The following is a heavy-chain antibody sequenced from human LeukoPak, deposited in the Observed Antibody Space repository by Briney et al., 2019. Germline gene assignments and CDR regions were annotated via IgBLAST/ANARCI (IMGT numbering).Heavy chain of an antibody. Sequence: GASVKVSCKASGYTFTSYDINWVRQATGQGLEWMGWMNPNSGNTGYAQKFQGRVTMTRNTSISTAYMELSSLRSEDTAVYYCARATILAPMIVVVYYYYGMDVWGQGTTVTVSS. CDR1: GYTFTSYD. J-gene: IGHJ6*02. CDR3: ARATILAPMIVVVYYYYGMDV. CDR2: MNPNSGNT. D-gene: IGHD3-22*01. V-gene: IGHV1-8*01.